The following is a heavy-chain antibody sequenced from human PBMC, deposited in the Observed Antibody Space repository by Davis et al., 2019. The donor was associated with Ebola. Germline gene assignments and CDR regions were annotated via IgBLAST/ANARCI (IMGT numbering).Heavy chain of an antibody. J-gene: IGHJ3*01. CDR1: GFTFSDYY. D-gene: IGHD3-10*01. V-gene: IGHV3-7*03. CDR2: IKQDGGDT. Sequence: GGSLRLSCAASGFTFSDYYMSWIRQTPGKGLEWVANIKQDGGDTQYVDSVKGRFTISRDNAKDSLYLQMSSLRVEDTAVYYCARATRGAPMTPGWGQGTKVIVSS. CDR3: ARATRGAPMTPG.